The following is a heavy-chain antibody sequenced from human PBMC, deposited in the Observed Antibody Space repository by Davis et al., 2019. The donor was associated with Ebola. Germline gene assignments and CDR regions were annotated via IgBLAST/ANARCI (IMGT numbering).Heavy chain of an antibody. CDR2: IYYSGSN. CDR1: GGSISSYY. D-gene: IGHD2-15*01. V-gene: IGHV4-59*08. CDR3: ARLITLYCSGGSCYSVYWFDP. Sequence: MPSETLSLTCTVSGGSISSYYWSWIRQPPGKGLEWIGYIYYSGSNNYNHSLKSRVTISVDTSKNQFSLKLSSVTAADTAVYYCARLITLYCSGGSCYSVYWFDPWGQGTLVTVSS. J-gene: IGHJ5*02.